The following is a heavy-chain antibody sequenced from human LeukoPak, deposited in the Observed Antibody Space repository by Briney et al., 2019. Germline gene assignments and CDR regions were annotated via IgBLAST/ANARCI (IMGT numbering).Heavy chain of an antibody. CDR3: ARELMRPVHYYGLDV. Sequence: GGSLRLSCAASGFTFSSYGMHWVRQAPGEGVEWVAVIWYDGSNKYYADSVKGRFTISRDNSKNTLYLQMNSLRAEDTAVYYCARELMRPVHYYGLDVWGQGTTVTVSS. V-gene: IGHV3-33*01. J-gene: IGHJ6*02. D-gene: IGHD2-8*01. CDR1: GFTFSSYG. CDR2: IWYDGSNK.